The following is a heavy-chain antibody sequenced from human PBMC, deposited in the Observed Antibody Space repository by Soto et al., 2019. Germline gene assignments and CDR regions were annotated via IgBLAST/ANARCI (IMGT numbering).Heavy chain of an antibody. D-gene: IGHD6-25*01. CDR3: ARAVAAALIDY. J-gene: IGHJ4*02. V-gene: IGHV1-18*01. CDR2: ISAYNGNT. CDR1: GYSFTSYG. Sequence: QVQLVQSGAEVKKPGASVKVSCKASGYSFTSYGISWVRQAPGQGLEWMGWISAYNGNTKYAQKLQGRATTPTDTTTPTADMTRSGLASGARAAYFCARAVAAALIDYWGQGTLVTVSS.